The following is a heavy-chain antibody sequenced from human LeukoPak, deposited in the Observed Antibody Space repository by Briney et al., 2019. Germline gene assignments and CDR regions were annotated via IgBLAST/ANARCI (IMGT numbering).Heavy chain of an antibody. J-gene: IGHJ4*02. CDR1: GFTFSSYA. CDR2: ISGSGSST. Sequence: GGSLRLSCAASGFTFSSYAMSWVRLAPGKGLEWVSGISGSGSSTYYADSVKGRFTISRDNSKNTLYLQMNSLRAEDTAIYYCAKGGDVIVAVATLDHWGQGTRVTVSS. D-gene: IGHD2-2*01. CDR3: AKGGDVIVAVATLDH. V-gene: IGHV3-23*01.